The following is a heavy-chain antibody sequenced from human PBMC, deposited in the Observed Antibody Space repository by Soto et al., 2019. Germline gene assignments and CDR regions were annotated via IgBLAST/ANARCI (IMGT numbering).Heavy chain of an antibody. CDR1: GFTFRSFA. CDR2: ISSSDGET. J-gene: IGHJ6*02. V-gene: IGHV3-23*01. CDR3: VKDWSGDSCPCMDV. D-gene: IGHD3-3*01. Sequence: VQLLESGGGLVQPGGSLRVSCAGSGFTFRSFAMTWVRQAPGKGLEWVSTISSSDGETYYADSVRGRFTISRDNSKSTLYMQMDSLRAEDTAVYYCVKDWSGDSCPCMDVWGQGTTVTVSS.